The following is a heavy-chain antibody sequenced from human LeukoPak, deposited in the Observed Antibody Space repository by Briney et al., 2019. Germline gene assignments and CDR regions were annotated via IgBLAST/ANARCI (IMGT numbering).Heavy chain of an antibody. Sequence: GGSLRLSCAASGFTFSSYAMHWVRQAPGKGLEWVAVISSDGNNKYYADSVKGRFTISRDNSKNTLYLQMNSLRAEDTAVYYCARDEYLWVVIQLGLFDYWGQGTLVTASS. CDR2: ISSDGNNK. CDR1: GFTFSSYA. V-gene: IGHV3-30-3*01. J-gene: IGHJ4*02. CDR3: ARDEYLWVVIQLGLFDY. D-gene: IGHD2-2*01.